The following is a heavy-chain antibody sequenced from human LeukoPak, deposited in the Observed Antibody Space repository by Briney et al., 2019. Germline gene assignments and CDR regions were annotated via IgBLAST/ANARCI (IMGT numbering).Heavy chain of an antibody. J-gene: IGHJ4*02. V-gene: IGHV3-15*01. CDR3: TTDLSSWYVVH. D-gene: IGHD6-13*01. CDR2: IKSKTDGGTT. CDR1: GFTFSNAW. Sequence: GGSLRLSCAASGFTFSNAWMSWVRQAPGKGLEWVGRIKSKTDGGTTDYAAPVKGRFTISRDDSKNTLYLQMNSLKTEGTAVYYCTTDLSSWYVVHWGQGTLVTVSS.